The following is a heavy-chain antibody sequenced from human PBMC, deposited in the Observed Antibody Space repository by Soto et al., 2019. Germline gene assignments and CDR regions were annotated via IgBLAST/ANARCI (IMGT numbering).Heavy chain of an antibody. J-gene: IGHJ4*02. CDR3: ARAIKRWEVNYYFDY. CDR1: GSTFNNFA. CDR2: IVVISNTA. D-gene: IGHD1-26*01. V-gene: IGHV1-69*06. Sequence: QVVLLQSGAAVKEPGSSVWVSCKVSGSTFNNFAFSWVRQAPGHGPEWMGGIVVISNTADYSQRFQDRVTITADTSTNTLYMELGSLTFEDAAVYYCARAIKRWEVNYYFDYWGQGALVTVSS.